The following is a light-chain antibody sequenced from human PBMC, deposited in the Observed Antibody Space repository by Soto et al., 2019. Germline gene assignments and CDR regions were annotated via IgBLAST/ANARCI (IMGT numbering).Light chain of an antibody. Sequence: DIQMTQSPSTLSASVGDRVIITCRASQSISAWLAWYQQKPGKAPKLLIYKASSLESGVPSRFNGSGSGTEFTLTISGLQPDDFATYYCQQYNSNPLTFGGGTKVEIK. CDR3: QQYNSNPLT. J-gene: IGKJ4*01. CDR2: KAS. CDR1: QSISAW. V-gene: IGKV1-5*03.